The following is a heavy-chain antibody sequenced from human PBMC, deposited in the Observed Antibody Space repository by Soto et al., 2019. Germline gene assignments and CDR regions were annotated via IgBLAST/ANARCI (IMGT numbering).Heavy chain of an antibody. J-gene: IGHJ6*02. CDR2: INHSGST. D-gene: IGHD2-15*01. CDR3: ALGWSGRTSYGMDV. CDR1: GGSFSGYY. V-gene: IGHV4-34*01. Sequence: QVQLQQWGAGLLKPSETLSLTCAVYGGSFSGYYWSWIRQPPGKGLEWIGEINHSGSTNYNPSLKSRVTIQVDTSKNQFALKLSSVTAAGTAVYYCALGWSGRTSYGMDVWGQGTTVTVSS.